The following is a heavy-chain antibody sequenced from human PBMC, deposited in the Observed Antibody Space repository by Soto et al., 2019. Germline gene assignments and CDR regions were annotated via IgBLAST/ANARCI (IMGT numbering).Heavy chain of an antibody. CDR1: GGSISSGGYY. V-gene: IGHV4-31*03. CDR2: IYYSGST. Sequence: QVQLQESGPGLVKPSQTLSLTCTVSGGSISSGGYYWSWIRQHPGKGLEWIGYIYYSGSTYYNPSLKRRVTISVATSKNQFSLKLSFVTAADTAVYYCARGVTLVRGVIHTPYFDYWGQGALVTVSS. D-gene: IGHD3-10*01. J-gene: IGHJ4*02. CDR3: ARGVTLVRGVIHTPYFDY.